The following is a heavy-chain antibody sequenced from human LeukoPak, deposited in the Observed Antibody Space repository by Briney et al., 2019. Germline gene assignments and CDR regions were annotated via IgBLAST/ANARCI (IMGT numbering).Heavy chain of an antibody. V-gene: IGHV4-59*01. CDR1: GGSISSYY. Sequence: SETLSLTCTVSGGSISSYYWSWIRQPPGKGLGWIGYLYYSGSTYYNPSLKGRVTISLDTSKNQFSLKLRSVTAADTAVYYCARYVWGSYPTFEDYWGQGTLVTVSS. CDR2: LYYSGST. J-gene: IGHJ4*02. CDR3: ARYVWGSYPTFEDY. D-gene: IGHD3-16*02.